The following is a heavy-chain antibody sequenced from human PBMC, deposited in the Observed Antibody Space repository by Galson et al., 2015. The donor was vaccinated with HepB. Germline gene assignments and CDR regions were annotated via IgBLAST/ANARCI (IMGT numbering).Heavy chain of an antibody. CDR3: GREVGGVGAPDP. J-gene: IGHJ5*02. CDR1: GYTFGSYA. D-gene: IGHD1-26*01. V-gene: IGHV7-4-1*02. CDR2: INTNTGVP. Sequence: SVKVSCKASGYTFGSYALNWVRQAPGQGLEWMGWINTNTGVPTYAPAFTRRFVFSVDTSVSTAYLQISSLKTEDTAVYHCGREVGGVGAPDPWGQGTLVIVSS.